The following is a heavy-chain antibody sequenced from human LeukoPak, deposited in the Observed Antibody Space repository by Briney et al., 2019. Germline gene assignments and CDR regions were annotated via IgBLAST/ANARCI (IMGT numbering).Heavy chain of an antibody. J-gene: IGHJ4*02. V-gene: IGHV1-2*02. CDR2: INPNSGGT. Sequence: ASMKVSCKASGYTFTGYYMHWARRAPGQGLEWMGWINPNSGGTNYAQKFQGRVTMTRDTSISTAYMELSRLRSDDTAVYYCARDARRGVLLWFGELPSFLDYWGQGTLVTVSS. D-gene: IGHD3-10*01. CDR3: ARDARRGVLLWFGELPSFLDY. CDR1: GYTFTGYY.